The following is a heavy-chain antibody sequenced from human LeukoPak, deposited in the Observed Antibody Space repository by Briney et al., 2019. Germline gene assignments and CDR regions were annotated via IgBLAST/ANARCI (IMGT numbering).Heavy chain of an antibody. D-gene: IGHD1-26*01. Sequence: GGSLRHSCAASGFTFSSYSMNWVRQAPGKGLEWVSYISSSSSTIYYADSVKGRFTISRDNTKNSLYLQMTSLRAEDTAVYYCARDTSRSYYYWGQGTLVTVSS. CDR3: ARDTSRSYYY. CDR2: ISSSSSTI. CDR1: GFTFSSYS. V-gene: IGHV3-48*04. J-gene: IGHJ4*02.